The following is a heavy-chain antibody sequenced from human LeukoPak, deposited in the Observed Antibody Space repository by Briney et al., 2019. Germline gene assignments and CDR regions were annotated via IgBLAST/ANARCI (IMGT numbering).Heavy chain of an antibody. D-gene: IGHD6-13*01. Sequence: SETLSLTCTVSGGSISSYYWSWIRQPPGKGLEWIGYIYYSGSTNYNPSLKSRVTISVDTSENQFSLKLSSVTAADTAVYYCARGYFVRGIAAAGTKYAFDIWGQGTMVTVSS. CDR2: IYYSGST. J-gene: IGHJ3*02. CDR1: GGSISSYY. V-gene: IGHV4-59*01. CDR3: ARGYFVRGIAAAGTKYAFDI.